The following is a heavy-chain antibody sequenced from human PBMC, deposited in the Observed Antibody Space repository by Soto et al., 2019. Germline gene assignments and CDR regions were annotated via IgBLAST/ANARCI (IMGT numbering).Heavy chain of an antibody. CDR3: ARGTTHNYDYMDV. CDR1: GFSFSSYN. Sequence: EVQLVETGGGLVKPGGSLRLSCVASGFSFSSYNMNWVRQAPGKGLEWVSSISSSSSYMYYADSVQGRFTISRDNAKNSQYLHMNSLTAEDTAIYYCARGTTHNYDYMDVWGTGTTVTVSS. V-gene: IGHV3-21*02. CDR2: ISSSSSYM. D-gene: IGHD4-4*01. J-gene: IGHJ6*03.